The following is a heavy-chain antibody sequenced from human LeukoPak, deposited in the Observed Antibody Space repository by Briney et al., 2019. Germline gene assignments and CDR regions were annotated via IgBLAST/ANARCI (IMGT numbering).Heavy chain of an antibody. V-gene: IGHV1-18*01. Sequence: ASVKVSCKASGGTFSSYGISWVRQAPGQGLEWMGWISAYNGNTNYAQKLQGRVTMTTDTSTSTAYMELRSLRSDDTAVYYCARVWQMVFDYWSQGTLVTVSS. CDR3: ARVWQMVFDY. J-gene: IGHJ4*02. CDR1: GGTFSSYG. CDR2: ISAYNGNT. D-gene: IGHD6-13*01.